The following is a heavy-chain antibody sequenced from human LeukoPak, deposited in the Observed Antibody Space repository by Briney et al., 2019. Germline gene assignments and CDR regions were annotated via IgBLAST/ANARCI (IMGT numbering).Heavy chain of an antibody. CDR2: ISGTSGNT. J-gene: IGHJ4*02. D-gene: IGHD3-22*01. V-gene: IGHV3-21*01. Sequence: GGSLRLSCAASGFTFSIYAMSWVRQAPGKGLEWVSSISGTSGNTYYADSVKGRFTISRDNAKNSLYLQMNSLRAEDTAVYYCAREYYYDSSGYFFDYWGQGTLVTVSS. CDR3: AREYYYDSSGYFFDY. CDR1: GFTFSIYA.